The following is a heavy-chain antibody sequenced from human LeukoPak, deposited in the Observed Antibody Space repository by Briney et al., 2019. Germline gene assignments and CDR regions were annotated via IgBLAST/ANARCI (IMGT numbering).Heavy chain of an antibody. D-gene: IGHD3-22*01. CDR1: GGSISSYY. J-gene: IGHJ4*02. Sequence: SETLSLTCTVSGGSISSYYWNWIRQPPGKGLEWIGYIYYSGSTNYNPSLKSRVTISVDTSKNQFSLKLSSVTAADTAVYYCARDRSGYYWFDYWGQGTLVTVS. V-gene: IGHV4-59*01. CDR2: IYYSGST. CDR3: ARDRSGYYWFDY.